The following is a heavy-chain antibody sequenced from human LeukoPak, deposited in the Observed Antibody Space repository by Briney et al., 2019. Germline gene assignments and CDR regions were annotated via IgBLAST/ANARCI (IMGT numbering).Heavy chain of an antibody. CDR3: ARSFLGSDGHNYETFDV. V-gene: IGHV5-51*01. CDR1: GYSFTSYW. J-gene: IGHJ3*01. CDR2: IYPGDSDI. Sequence: KAGESLKISCKGSGYSFTSYWIGWVRQMPGKGLEWMGIIYPGDSDITYNEAFQGQVTISADKSINTAYLQWTSLKASDSAMYYCARSFLGSDGHNYETFDVWGQGTMVIVSS. D-gene: IGHD5-24*01.